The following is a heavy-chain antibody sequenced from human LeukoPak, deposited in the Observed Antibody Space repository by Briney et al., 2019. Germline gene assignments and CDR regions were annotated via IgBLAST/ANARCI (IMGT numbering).Heavy chain of an antibody. D-gene: IGHD3-3*01. J-gene: IGHJ4*02. CDR2: IYYSGST. CDR1: GGSISSSSYY. V-gene: IGHV4-39*07. Sequence: PSETLSLTCTVSGGSISSSSYYWGWIRQPPGKGLEWIGSIYYSGSTYYNPSLKSRVTISVDTSKNQFSLKLSSVTAADTAVYYCARTSYYGGYWGQGTLVTVSS. CDR3: ARTSYYGGY.